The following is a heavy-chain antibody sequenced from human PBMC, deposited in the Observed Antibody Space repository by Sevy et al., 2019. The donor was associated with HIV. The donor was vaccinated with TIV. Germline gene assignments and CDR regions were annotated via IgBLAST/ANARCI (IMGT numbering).Heavy chain of an antibody. V-gene: IGHV3-30*18. Sequence: GGSLRLSCAASGFTFSSYGMHWVRQAPGKGLEWVAVISYDGSSKYYADSVKGRLTISRDNSKNTLYLQMNSLRAEDTAVYYCAKSFDSSSWFNWFDPWGQGTLVTVSS. CDR2: ISYDGSSK. J-gene: IGHJ5*02. CDR1: GFTFSSYG. CDR3: AKSFDSSSWFNWFDP. D-gene: IGHD6-13*01.